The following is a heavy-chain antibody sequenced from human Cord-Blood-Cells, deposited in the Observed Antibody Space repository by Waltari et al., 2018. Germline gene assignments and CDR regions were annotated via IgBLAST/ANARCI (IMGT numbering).Heavy chain of an antibody. V-gene: IGHV3-9*03. J-gene: IGHJ3*02. Sequence: EVQLVESGGGLVQPGRSLRLSGAASGFTFDDYAMHWFRQAPGKGLEWVSGISWNSGSIGYADSVKGRFTISRDNAKNSLYLQMNSLRAEDMALYYCAKGSSGSPHDAFDIWGQGTMVTVSS. CDR3: AKGSSGSPHDAFDI. CDR1: GFTFDDYA. D-gene: IGHD6-19*01. CDR2: ISWNSGSI.